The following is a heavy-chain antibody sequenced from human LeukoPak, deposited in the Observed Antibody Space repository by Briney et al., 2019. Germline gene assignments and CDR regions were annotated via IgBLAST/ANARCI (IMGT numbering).Heavy chain of an antibody. CDR2: TYTSGST. V-gene: IGHV4-61*02. J-gene: IGHJ4*02. CDR1: GGSISSGNYY. D-gene: IGHD4-17*01. CDR3: AREFGYAVTSLDC. Sequence: PSETLSLTCTVSGGSISSGNYYWSWIRQPAGKGQEWIGRTYTSGSTHYNPSLKSRVTISIDTSKNQFSLRLSSVTAADTAVYYCAREFGYAVTSLDCWGQGTLVTVSS.